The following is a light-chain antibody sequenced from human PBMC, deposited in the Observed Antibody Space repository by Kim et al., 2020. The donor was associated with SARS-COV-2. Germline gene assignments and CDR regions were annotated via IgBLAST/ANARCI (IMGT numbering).Light chain of an antibody. V-gene: IGKV4-1*01. CDR3: QQYHTGPIT. Sequence: VTINCKSSQSVFSSSTNKHYLAWFQHKPGQPPKLLIFWASVRDSGVPDRFSGSGSGTDFTLTISTLQAEDVAVYYCQQYHTGPITFGQGTRLEIK. J-gene: IGKJ5*01. CDR1: QSVFSSSTNKHY. CDR2: WAS.